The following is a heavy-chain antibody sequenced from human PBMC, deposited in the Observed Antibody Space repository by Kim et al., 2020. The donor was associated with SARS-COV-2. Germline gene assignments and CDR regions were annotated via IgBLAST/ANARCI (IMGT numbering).Heavy chain of an antibody. CDR3: ARGAAAGNDY. J-gene: IGHJ4*02. D-gene: IGHD6-13*01. Sequence: TKYSQNFPGRVTITRDPSAGTAYLELTSLRSEDTSVYYCARGAAAGNDYWGQGTLVTVSS. V-gene: IGHV1-3*01. CDR2: T.